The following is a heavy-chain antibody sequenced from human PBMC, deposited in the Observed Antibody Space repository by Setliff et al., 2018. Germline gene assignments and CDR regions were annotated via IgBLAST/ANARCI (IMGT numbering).Heavy chain of an antibody. Sequence: ASVKVSCKASGYTFISYGISWVRQAPGQGLEWMGRINPNSGGTNYAQKFQGRVTMTRDTSISTAYMELSRLRSDDTAVYYCARVRSSSWLVVNWFDPWGQGTLVTVS. CDR2: INPNSGGT. CDR1: GYTFISYG. CDR3: ARVRSSSWLVVNWFDP. V-gene: IGHV1-2*06. D-gene: IGHD6-13*01. J-gene: IGHJ5*02.